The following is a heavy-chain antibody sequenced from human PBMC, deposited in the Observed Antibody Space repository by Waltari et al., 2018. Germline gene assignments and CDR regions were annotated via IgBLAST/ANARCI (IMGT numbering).Heavy chain of an antibody. CDR2: ISGSGGGT. Sequence: EVQLLESGGGLVQPGGSLRLSCAASGFTFSSYALSWVRQAPGKGLEWVSAISGSGGGTYYADSVKGRFTVSRDNSKNTLYLQMNSLRAEDTAVYYCAKDRGSSWYGDLEYWGQGTLVTVSS. V-gene: IGHV3-23*01. CDR3: AKDRGSSWYGDLEY. J-gene: IGHJ4*02. D-gene: IGHD6-13*01. CDR1: GFTFSSYA.